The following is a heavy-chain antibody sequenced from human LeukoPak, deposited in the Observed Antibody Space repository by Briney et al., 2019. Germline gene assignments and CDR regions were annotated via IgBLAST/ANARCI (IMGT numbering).Heavy chain of an antibody. CDR3: ARQEVTMVRGVIRYNWFDP. Sequence: GESLKISCKGSGYSFTSYWIGWVRQMPGKGLEWMGIIYPGDSDTRYSPSFQSQVTISADKSISTAYLQWSSLKASDTAMYYCARQEVTMVRGVIRYNWFDPWGQGTLVTVSS. J-gene: IGHJ5*02. V-gene: IGHV5-51*01. D-gene: IGHD3-10*01. CDR1: GYSFTSYW. CDR2: IYPGDSDT.